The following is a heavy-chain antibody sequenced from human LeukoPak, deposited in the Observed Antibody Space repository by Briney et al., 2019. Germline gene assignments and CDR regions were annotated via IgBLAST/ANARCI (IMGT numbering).Heavy chain of an antibody. CDR2: IYTSGST. Sequence: SETLSLTCTVSGGSISSYYWSWVRQPPGKGLEWIGYIYTSGSTNYNPSLKSRVTISVDTSKNQFSLKLSSVTAADTAVYYCARYDSNYYYYMDVWGKGTTVTVSS. CDR3: ARYDSNYYYYMDV. CDR1: GGSISSYY. D-gene: IGHD3-3*01. V-gene: IGHV4-4*09. J-gene: IGHJ6*03.